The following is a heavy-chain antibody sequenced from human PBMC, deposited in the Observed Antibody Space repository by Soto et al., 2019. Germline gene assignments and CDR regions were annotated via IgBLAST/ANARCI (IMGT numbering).Heavy chain of an antibody. CDR3: ATYVAVAGTALYGMDV. CDR2: ISNSGGTT. D-gene: IGHD6-19*01. J-gene: IGHJ6*02. Sequence: EVQLLESGGGLVQPGGSLRLSCAASGFSFSSYAMSWARQAPGKGLEWVSAISNSGGTTFYADSVKGRFTISRDNFKNTVFLQMSSLRAEDTAVYYCATYVAVAGTALYGMDVWGQGTTVTVSS. V-gene: IGHV3-23*01. CDR1: GFSFSSYA.